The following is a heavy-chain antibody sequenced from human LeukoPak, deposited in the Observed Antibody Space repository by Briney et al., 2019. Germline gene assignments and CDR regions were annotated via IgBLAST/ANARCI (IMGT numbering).Heavy chain of an antibody. CDR1: GYTFTGYY. Sequence: ASVKVSCKASGYTFTGYYMHWVRQAPGQGREGMGWINPNGGATNYAQNFQGRVTMTRDTSISTAYMEVSRLRSDDTAVYYCPRDRTRRWLAAAGEYYMDVWGKGTTVTVSS. CDR3: PRDRTRRWLAAAGEYYMDV. J-gene: IGHJ6*03. CDR2: INPNGGAT. D-gene: IGHD6-13*01. V-gene: IGHV1-2*02.